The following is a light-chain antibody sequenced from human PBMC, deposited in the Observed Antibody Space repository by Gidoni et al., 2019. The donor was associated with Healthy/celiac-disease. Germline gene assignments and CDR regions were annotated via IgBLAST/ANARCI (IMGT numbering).Light chain of an antibody. J-gene: IGKJ3*01. CDR1: QSISIY. Sequence: DIQMTQSPSSLSASVGDRVTITCRASQSISIYLNWYQQKPGKAPKLLIYAASSLQSGVPSRFSGSGSGTDFTLTISSLQPEDFATYYCQQSYSTSGTFGPGTKVDIK. CDR3: QQSYSTSGT. CDR2: AAS. V-gene: IGKV1-39*01.